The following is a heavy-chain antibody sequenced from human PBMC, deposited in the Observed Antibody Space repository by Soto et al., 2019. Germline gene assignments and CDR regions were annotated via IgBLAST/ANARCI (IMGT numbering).Heavy chain of an antibody. Sequence: GGSLRLSCAASGFTFSSYWMSWVRQAPGKGLEWVANIKQDGSEKYYVDSVKGRFTISRDNAKNSLYLQMNSLRAEDTAVYYCARGAGDDFWSAYVSYYYGMDVWGQGTTVTVSS. J-gene: IGHJ6*02. CDR3: ARGAGDDFWSAYVSYYYGMDV. D-gene: IGHD3-3*01. V-gene: IGHV3-7*01. CDR2: IKQDGSEK. CDR1: GFTFSSYW.